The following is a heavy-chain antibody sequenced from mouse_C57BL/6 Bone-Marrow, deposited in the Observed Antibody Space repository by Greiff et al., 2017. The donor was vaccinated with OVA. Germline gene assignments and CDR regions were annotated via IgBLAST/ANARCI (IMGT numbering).Heavy chain of an antibody. CDR3: ARDAWGTPGYFDY. CDR1: GFTFSDFY. CDR2: SRNKANDYTT. Sequence: EVQLVESGGGLVQSGRSLRLSCATSGFTFSDFYMEWVRQAPGKGLEWIAASRNKANDYTTEYSASVKGRFIVSRDTSQSILYLQMNALRAEDTAIYYCARDAWGTPGYFDYWGQGTTLTVAS. V-gene: IGHV7-1*01. D-gene: IGHD2-14*01. J-gene: IGHJ2*01.